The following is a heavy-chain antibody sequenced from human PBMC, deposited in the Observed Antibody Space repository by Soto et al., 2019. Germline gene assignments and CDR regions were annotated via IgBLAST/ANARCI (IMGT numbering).Heavy chain of an antibody. Sequence: GGSLRLSCAASGFTFSSYSMNWVRQAPGKGLEWVSYISSSSSTIYYADSVKGRFTISRDNAKNSLYLQMNSLRAEDTAVYYCARDRGFRSDPTGVSGDYWGQGTLVTVSS. V-gene: IGHV3-48*01. CDR3: ARDRGFRSDPTGVSGDY. CDR2: ISSSSSTI. CDR1: GFTFSSYS. J-gene: IGHJ4*02. D-gene: IGHD3-10*01.